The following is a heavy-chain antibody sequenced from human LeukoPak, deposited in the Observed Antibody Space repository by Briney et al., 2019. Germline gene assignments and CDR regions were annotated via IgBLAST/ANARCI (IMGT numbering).Heavy chain of an antibody. CDR2: IIPIVGIA. Sequence: ASVKVSCKASGGTFSSYALSWVRQAPGQGLEWMGTIIPIVGIANYAQKFQGRVTITADKSTSTAYMEQSSLRSEDTAVYYCARDGEMATIYFDYWGQGTLVTVSS. CDR1: GGTFSSYA. J-gene: IGHJ4*02. V-gene: IGHV1-69*04. CDR3: ARDGEMATIYFDY. D-gene: IGHD5-24*01.